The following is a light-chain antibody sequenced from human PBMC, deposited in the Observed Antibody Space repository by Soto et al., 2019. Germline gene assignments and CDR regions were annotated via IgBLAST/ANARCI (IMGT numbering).Light chain of an antibody. CDR1: KSISSW. V-gene: IGKV1-5*03. J-gene: IGKJ2*01. Sequence: DMQMTQSPSTLSASVGDRVTITSRASKSISSWLAWYQQKPGKAPKLLIYKASSLGSGVPSRFSGSGSGTEFTLTISSLQPDDFATYYCQQYNSHSSYTFGQGTKLEI. CDR2: KAS. CDR3: QQYNSHSSYT.